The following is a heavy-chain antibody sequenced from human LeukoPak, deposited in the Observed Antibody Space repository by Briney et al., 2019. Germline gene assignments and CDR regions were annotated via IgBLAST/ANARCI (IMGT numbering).Heavy chain of an antibody. Sequence: SVKVSCKASGFTFSGCAMQWLRQARGQRLEWIGWIVVGTGKKDYAQRFQERVTITTDMTTSTAYMELSSLRSEDTAVYYSAAGVGYTYGLSLGATALISDIWGQGTKVTVSA. CDR2: IVVGTGKK. D-gene: IGHD5-18*01. CDR3: AAGVGYTYGLSLGATALISDI. J-gene: IGHJ3*02. V-gene: IGHV1-58*02. CDR1: GFTFSGCA.